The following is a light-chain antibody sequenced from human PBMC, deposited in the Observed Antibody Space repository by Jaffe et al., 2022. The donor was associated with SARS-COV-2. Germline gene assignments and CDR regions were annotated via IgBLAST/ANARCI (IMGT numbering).Light chain of an antibody. Sequence: EIVLTQSPGTLSLSPGERATLSCRASQSVSSYYLSWYQQKPGQAPRLLIYGASTRATGIPDRFSGSGSGTDFTLTISRLEPEDFAVYYCQQYTGSPWTFGQGTKVEIK. CDR3: QQYTGSPWT. V-gene: IGKV3-20*01. CDR2: GAS. J-gene: IGKJ1*01. CDR1: QSVSSYY.